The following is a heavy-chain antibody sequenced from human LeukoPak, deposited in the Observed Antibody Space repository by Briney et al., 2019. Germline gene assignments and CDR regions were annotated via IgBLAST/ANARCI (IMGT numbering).Heavy chain of an antibody. V-gene: IGHV1-58*01. D-gene: IGHD3-9*01. CDR3: AADGDILTGYSYY. Sequence: GASGNLSFNSSAFTFTSSSVHRGRHPRGQGQELIGWIGVGSGNTNKAQRFRERATITRDMPTSTAYVELSSLRAEERPVYYCAADGDILTGYSYYWGQGTLVTVSS. J-gene: IGHJ4*02. CDR2: IGVGSGNT. CDR1: AFTFTSSS.